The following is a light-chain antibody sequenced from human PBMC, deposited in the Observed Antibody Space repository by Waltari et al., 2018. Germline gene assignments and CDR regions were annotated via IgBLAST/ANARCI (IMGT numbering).Light chain of an antibody. Sequence: EIVLTQTPLSSPVTLGQPASISCRSSQSLVYSDGNTYLSWVQQRPGQPTRLLIYKVSNRFSGVPDRFSGSGAGTDFTLTISSLQPEDFATYYCQQSYSTLFTFGPGTKVDIK. V-gene: IGKV2-24*01. CDR2: KVS. J-gene: IGKJ3*01. CDR3: QQSYSTLFT. CDR1: QSLVYSDGNTY.